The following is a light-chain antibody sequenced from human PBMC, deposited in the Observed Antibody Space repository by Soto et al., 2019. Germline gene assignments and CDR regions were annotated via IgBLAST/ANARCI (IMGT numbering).Light chain of an antibody. Sequence: QSALTQPASVSGSPGQSITLSCTGTSSDVGAYNYVSWYQQHPGKAPKLMIYDVTNRPSGVSNRFSASKSGNTASLTISGLQAEDEADYYCSSYTSSITDVFGTGTKVTVL. CDR3: SSYTSSITDV. CDR1: SSDVGAYNY. J-gene: IGLJ1*01. V-gene: IGLV2-14*01. CDR2: DVT.